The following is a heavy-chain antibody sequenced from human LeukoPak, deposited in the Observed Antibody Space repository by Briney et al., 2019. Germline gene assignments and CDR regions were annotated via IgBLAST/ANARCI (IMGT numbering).Heavy chain of an antibody. V-gene: IGHV3-53*01. CDR3: TTADGDYALSGY. D-gene: IGHD4-17*01. J-gene: IGHJ4*02. Sequence: PGGSLRLSCAASGFTVRSNCMSWVRQAPGKGLEWVSVLYSDGSTYYADSVKGRFTISRDNSKNTLYLQMNSLKTEDTAVYYCTTADGDYALSGYWGQGTLVTVSS. CDR2: LYSDGST. CDR1: GFTVRSNC.